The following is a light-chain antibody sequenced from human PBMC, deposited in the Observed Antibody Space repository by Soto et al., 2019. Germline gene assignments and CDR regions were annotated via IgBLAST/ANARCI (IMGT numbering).Light chain of an antibody. V-gene: IGLV2-14*03. J-gene: IGLJ3*02. Sequence: QSALTQPASVSGSPGQSITISCTGTSSDVGGYNYVSWYQHHPGKAPKLMIYDVSNRPSGVSNRFSGSKSGNTASLTISGLQAEDEADYYCSSYTSSSNLMFGGGTKVTVL. CDR2: DVS. CDR1: SSDVGGYNY. CDR3: SSYTSSSNLM.